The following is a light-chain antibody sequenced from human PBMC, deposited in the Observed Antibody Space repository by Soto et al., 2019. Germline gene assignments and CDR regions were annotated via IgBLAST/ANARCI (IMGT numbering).Light chain of an antibody. CDR3: SSYSDTNIRV. Sequence: QSVLTQPPSASGSPGQAVTISCTGTSRDIGGYDFVSWYQVRPGEAPQLIIYNVNGRPSGVPRRFSGSKSGNTASLTVSGLQAVDEADYYCSSYSDTNIRVFGTGTKVTLL. J-gene: IGLJ1*01. CDR1: SRDIGGYDF. CDR2: NVN. V-gene: IGLV2-8*01.